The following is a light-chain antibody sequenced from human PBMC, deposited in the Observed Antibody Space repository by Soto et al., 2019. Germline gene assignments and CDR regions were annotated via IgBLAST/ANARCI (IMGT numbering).Light chain of an antibody. V-gene: IGKV1-39*01. CDR1: QTIRSH. Sequence: DIQMTQFPSSLSASVGDRVTITCRASQTIRSHLNWYQQKPGEAPKIVIYATSTLQSGVPSRFSGSGSGTDFTLTISSLQPEDFATYDCQQSYSTLWTFGQGTKVDIK. CDR2: ATS. J-gene: IGKJ1*01. CDR3: QQSYSTLWT.